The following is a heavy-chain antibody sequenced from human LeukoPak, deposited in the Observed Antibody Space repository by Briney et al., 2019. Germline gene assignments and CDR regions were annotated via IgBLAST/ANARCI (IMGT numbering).Heavy chain of an antibody. CDR2: ISASTDST. D-gene: IGHD2-15*01. V-gene: IGHV3-23*01. CDR1: GFTFSSYA. J-gene: IGHJ4*02. CDR3: AKTRGYCSGGSCYQDY. Sequence: PEGSLRLSCAASGFTFSSYAMSWVRQAPGKGLEWVSTISASTDSTYYADSVKGRFTISRDNSKKTLYLQMSSLRAEDTAVYYCAKTRGYCSGGSCYQDYWGQGTLVTVSS.